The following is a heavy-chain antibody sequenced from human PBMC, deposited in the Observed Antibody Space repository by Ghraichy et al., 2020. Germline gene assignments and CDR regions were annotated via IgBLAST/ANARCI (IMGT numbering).Heavy chain of an antibody. J-gene: IGHJ4*02. D-gene: IGHD6-6*01. V-gene: IGHV2-5*02. CDR3: AHRGTAARPDYFDY. CDR2: IFWDDDK. Sequence: SGPTLVKPTQTLTLTCTFSGFSLSASGVGVGWIRQPPGKALEWLALIFWDDDKRYSPSLKNRLTITKDTSKNQVVLTMTNMDPVDTATYYCAHRGTAARPDYFDYWGQGTLVTVSS. CDR1: GFSLSASGVG.